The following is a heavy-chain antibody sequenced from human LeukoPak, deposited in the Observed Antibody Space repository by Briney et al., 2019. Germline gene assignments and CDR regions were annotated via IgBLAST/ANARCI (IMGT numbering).Heavy chain of an antibody. J-gene: IGHJ4*02. Sequence: ATVKVSCKVSGYTLTELSMHWVRQAPGKGLEWMGGFDPEDGETIYAQKFQGRVTMTEDTSTDTAYMELSSLRSEDTAVYYCARDSARSNDYGGNLDYWGQGTLVTVSS. CDR3: ARDSARSNDYGGNLDY. CDR1: GYTLTELS. D-gene: IGHD4-23*01. CDR2: FDPEDGET. V-gene: IGHV1-24*01.